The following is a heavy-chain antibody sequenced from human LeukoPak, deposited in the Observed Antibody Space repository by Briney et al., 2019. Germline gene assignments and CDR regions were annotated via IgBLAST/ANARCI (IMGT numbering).Heavy chain of an antibody. CDR1: GGSISSSSYY. J-gene: IGHJ4*02. CDR2: IYYSGST. Sequence: PSETPSLTCTVSGGSISSSSYYWGWIRQPPGKGLEWIGSIYYSGSTYYNPSLKSRVTISVDTSKNQFSLKLSSVTAADTAVYYCARHPRVAVAGSASFDYWGQGTLVTVSS. V-gene: IGHV4-39*01. D-gene: IGHD6-19*01. CDR3: ARHPRVAVAGSASFDY.